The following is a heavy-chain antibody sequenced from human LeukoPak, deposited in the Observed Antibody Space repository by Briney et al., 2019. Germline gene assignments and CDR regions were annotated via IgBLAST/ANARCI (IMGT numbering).Heavy chain of an antibody. J-gene: IGHJ4*02. V-gene: IGHV3-33*01. CDR3: ARDGHYYGSGSPFYFDY. D-gene: IGHD3-10*01. CDR1: GFTFSSYG. Sequence: PGRSLRLSCAASGFTFSSYGMHWVCQAPGKGLEWVAVIWYDGSNKYYADSVKGRFTISRDNSKNTLYLQMNSLRAEDTAVYYCARDGHYYGSGSPFYFDYWGQGTLVTVSS. CDR2: IWYDGSNK.